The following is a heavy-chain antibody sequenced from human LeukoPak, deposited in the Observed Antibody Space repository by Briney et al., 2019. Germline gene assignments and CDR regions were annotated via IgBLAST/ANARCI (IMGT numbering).Heavy chain of an antibody. CDR2: IYYSKNT. J-gene: IGHJ4*02. CDR1: GGSISSNSAY. CDR3: ASPRGFSYGYFDH. V-gene: IGHV4-39*01. Sequence: KASETLSLTCTVSGGSISSNSAYWGWIRQPPGKGLEWIGSIYYSKNTYYNPSLKSRVTISADTSKNQFSLRLDSVSAADTAVYYCASPRGFSYGYFDHWGQGSLVTVSS. D-gene: IGHD5-18*01.